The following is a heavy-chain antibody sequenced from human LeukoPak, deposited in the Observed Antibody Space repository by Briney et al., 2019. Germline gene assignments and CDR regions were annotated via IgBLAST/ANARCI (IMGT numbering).Heavy chain of an antibody. V-gene: IGHV1-2*02. CDR2: INPNSGGT. J-gene: IGHJ4*02. CDR1: GYTFTGYY. Sequence: ASVKVSCKASGYTFTGYYMHWVRPAPGQGLEWMGWINPNSGGTNYAQKFQGRVTMTRDTSISTAYMELSRLRSDDTAVYYCARDIRDYYDSSGYSDYWGQGTLVTVSS. D-gene: IGHD3-22*01. CDR3: ARDIRDYYDSSGYSDY.